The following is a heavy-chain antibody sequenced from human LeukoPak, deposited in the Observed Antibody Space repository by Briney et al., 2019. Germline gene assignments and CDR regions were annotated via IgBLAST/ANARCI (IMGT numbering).Heavy chain of an antibody. CDR3: AREGDFYDYVWGSYREFYYYYGMDV. CDR2: ISAYNGNT. J-gene: IGHJ6*02. CDR1: GYTFTSYG. Sequence: GASVKVSCTASGYTFTSYGISWVRQAPGQGLEWMGWISAYNGNTNYPQKLQGRATMTTDTSTRTAYMELRSLRSDDTAVYYCAREGDFYDYVWGSYREFYYYYGMDVWGQGTTVTVSS. V-gene: IGHV1-18*01. D-gene: IGHD3-16*02.